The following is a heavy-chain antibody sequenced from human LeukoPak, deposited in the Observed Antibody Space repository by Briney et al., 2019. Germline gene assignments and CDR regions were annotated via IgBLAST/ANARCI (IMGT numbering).Heavy chain of an antibody. D-gene: IGHD7-27*01. CDR1: GGSISSYY. CDR2: IYYSGST. J-gene: IGHJ4*02. V-gene: IGHV4-59*08. CDR3: ARQPPGYYFDY. Sequence: SETLSLTCTVSGGSISSYYWSWIRQPPGKGLEWIGYIYYSGSTNYNPSLKSRVTISVDTSKNQFSLKLGSVTAADTAVYYCARQPPGYYFDYWGQGTLVTVSS.